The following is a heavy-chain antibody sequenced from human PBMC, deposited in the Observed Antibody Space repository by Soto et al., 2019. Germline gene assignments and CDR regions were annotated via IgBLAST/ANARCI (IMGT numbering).Heavy chain of an antibody. CDR1: GFTFSSYG. J-gene: IGHJ4*02. Sequence: GGSLRLSCAASGFTFSSYGMHWVRQAPGKGLEWVAVIWYDGSNKYYADSVKGRFTISRDNSKNTLYLQMNSLRAEDTAVYYWARVDGYYDSSGYYDYFDYWGQGTLVTVSS. V-gene: IGHV3-33*01. CDR3: ARVDGYYDSSGYYDYFDY. D-gene: IGHD3-22*01. CDR2: IWYDGSNK.